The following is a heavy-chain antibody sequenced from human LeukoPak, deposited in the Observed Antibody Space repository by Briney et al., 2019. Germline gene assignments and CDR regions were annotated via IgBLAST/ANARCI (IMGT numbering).Heavy chain of an antibody. CDR3: ARGDIVAARPTD. J-gene: IGHJ4*02. CDR2: IYHSGST. V-gene: IGHV4-30-2*01. D-gene: IGHD6-13*01. Sequence: SETLSLTCTVSGGSISSGGYYWNWIRQPPGKGLEWIGYIYHSGSTYYNPSLKSRVTISVDRSKNQFSLKLSSVTAADTAVYYCARGDIVAARPTDWGQGTLVTVSS. CDR1: GGSISSGGYY.